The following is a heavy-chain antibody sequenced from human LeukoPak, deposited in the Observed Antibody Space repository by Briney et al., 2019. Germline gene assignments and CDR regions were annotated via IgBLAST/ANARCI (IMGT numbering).Heavy chain of an antibody. V-gene: IGHV4-34*01. CDR2: INHSGST. D-gene: IGHD3-10*01. CDR3: ARGLWFGELSNP. J-gene: IGHJ5*02. CDR1: GGSFSGYY. Sequence: SETLSLTCAVYGGSFSGYYWSWIRQPPGKGLEWIGEINHSGSTNYNPSLKSRVTISVDTSKNQFSLKLSSVTAADTAVYYCARGLWFGELSNPWGQGTLVIVSS.